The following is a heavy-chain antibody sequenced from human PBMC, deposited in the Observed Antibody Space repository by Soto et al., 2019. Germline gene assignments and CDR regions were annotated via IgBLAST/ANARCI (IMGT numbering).Heavy chain of an antibody. V-gene: IGHV4-59*01. CDR1: CDSISDYY. Sequence: SETLSLTCTVSCDSISDYYWSWIRQSPGKGLEWIGYIYHSGSTYYNPSLKSRVTISLDASKNQFSLKLSSVTAADTAVYYCARASRNYFAYWGQGTLVTVSS. CDR2: IYHSGST. CDR3: ARASRNYFAY. J-gene: IGHJ4*02.